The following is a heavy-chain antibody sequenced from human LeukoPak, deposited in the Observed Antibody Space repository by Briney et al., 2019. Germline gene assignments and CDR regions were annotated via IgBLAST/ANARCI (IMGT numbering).Heavy chain of an antibody. D-gene: IGHD4-11*01. CDR2: IYHSGST. CDR1: NYSITSSYY. V-gene: IGHV4-38-2*01. J-gene: IGHJ3*02. Sequence: SETLSLTCAVSNYSITSSYYWGWIRQPPGKGLDWIGSIYHSGSTYYNPSLKSRVTISVDTSKNQFSLRLSSVTAADTAVYYCASRVTVTNAFDIWGQGTMVTVSS. CDR3: ASRVTVTNAFDI.